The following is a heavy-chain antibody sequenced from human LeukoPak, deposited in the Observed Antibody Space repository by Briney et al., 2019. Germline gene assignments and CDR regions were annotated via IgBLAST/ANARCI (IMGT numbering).Heavy chain of an antibody. CDR3: SRSTWRYTMDV. CDR1: GFTFADYD. Sequence: GGSLTLSCSVSGFTFADYDMSWLRQAPGKGLEWVGFIRNTVYGGTINYAAAVKGRFTISRDDSKGLAYLQMNSLQRDDTAVYFCSRSTWRYTMDVWGQGTTVTVSS. CDR2: IRNTVYGGTI. J-gene: IGHJ6*02. V-gene: IGHV3-49*03. D-gene: IGHD5-24*01.